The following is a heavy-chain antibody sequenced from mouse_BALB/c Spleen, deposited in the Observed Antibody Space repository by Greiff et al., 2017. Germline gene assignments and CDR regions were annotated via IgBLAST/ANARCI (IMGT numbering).Heavy chain of an antibody. J-gene: IGHJ2*01. D-gene: IGHD2-1*01. CDR1: GYTFTDYN. V-gene: IGHV1S29*02. CDR2: IYPYNGGT. CDR3: ARGGLPYFDY. Sequence: VQLKESGPELVKPGASVKISCKASGYTFTDYNMHWVKQSHGKSLEWIGYIYPYNGGTGYNQKFKSKATLTVDNSSSTAYMELRSLTSEDSAVYYCARGGLPYFDYWGQGTTLTVSS.